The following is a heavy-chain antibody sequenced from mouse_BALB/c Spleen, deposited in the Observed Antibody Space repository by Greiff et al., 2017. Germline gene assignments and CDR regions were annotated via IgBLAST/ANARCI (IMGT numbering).Heavy chain of an antibody. Sequence: EVQGVESGGGLVQPGGSRKLSCAASGFTFSSFGMHWVRQAPEKGLEWVAYISSGSSTIYYADTVKGRFTISRDNPKNTLFLQMTSLRSEDTAMYYCARSANWDVFDYWGQGTTLTVSS. CDR1: GFTFSSFG. CDR3: ARSANWDVFDY. CDR2: ISSGSSTI. V-gene: IGHV5-17*02. D-gene: IGHD4-1*01. J-gene: IGHJ2*01.